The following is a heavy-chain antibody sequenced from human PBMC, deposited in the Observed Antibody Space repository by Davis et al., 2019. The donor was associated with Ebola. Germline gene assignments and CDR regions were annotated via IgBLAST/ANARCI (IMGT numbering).Heavy chain of an antibody. V-gene: IGHV1-18*04. D-gene: IGHD5-24*01. CDR1: GYTFTNYG. Sequence: SVKVSCKASGYTFTNYGITWVRQAPGQGREWMGWINPHNGNTNYAQNVQGRVIMTSDASTSTVYMELRSLRSDDTAVYYCAATPGVVITTRYFQHWGQGTLVTVSS. CDR3: AATPGVVITTRYFQH. J-gene: IGHJ1*01. CDR2: INPHNGNT.